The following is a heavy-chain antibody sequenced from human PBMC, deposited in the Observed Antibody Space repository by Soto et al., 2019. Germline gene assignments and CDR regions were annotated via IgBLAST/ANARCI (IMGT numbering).Heavy chain of an antibody. CDR2: IYSSGNT. CDR3: ARGQRFSDWFDP. CDR1: GGTISGYY. J-gene: IGHJ5*02. Sequence: SETLSLTCGVSGGTISGYYWTWIRQPAGKGLEWIGRIYSSGNTKYNPPLQSRVTMSLDTSNNQFSLRLTSVTAADTAVYYCARGQRFSDWFDPWGQGTLVTVSS. D-gene: IGHD3-3*01. V-gene: IGHV4-4*07.